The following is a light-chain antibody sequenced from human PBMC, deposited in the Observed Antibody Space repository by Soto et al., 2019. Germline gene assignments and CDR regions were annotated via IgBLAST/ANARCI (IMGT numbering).Light chain of an antibody. CDR2: AAY. CDR3: RQSYSTPLT. CDR1: QSISSY. Sequence: DIQMTQSPSSLSASVGDRVTITCRASQSISSYLNWYQQKPGKAPKLLIYAAYSFQSGVPSRFSGSGSGTAFALTISSLQPEDFATYYCRQSYSTPLTFGGGTKVEIK. V-gene: IGKV1-39*01. J-gene: IGKJ4*01.